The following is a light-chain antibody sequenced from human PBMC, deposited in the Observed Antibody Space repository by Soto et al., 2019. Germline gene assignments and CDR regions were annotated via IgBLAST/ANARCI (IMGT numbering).Light chain of an antibody. J-gene: IGKJ2*01. Sequence: EVVLTQSPGTLSLSPGERATLSCRASQSVSNNYFAWYQQKPGQAPRLLIFGSSDRATGIPDRFSGSGSGTDFILTISRLYSLTFAVYSCLQSGSSPPYTFGQGTKLEIK. CDR3: LQSGSSPPYT. CDR2: GSS. CDR1: QSVSNNY. V-gene: IGKV3-20*01.